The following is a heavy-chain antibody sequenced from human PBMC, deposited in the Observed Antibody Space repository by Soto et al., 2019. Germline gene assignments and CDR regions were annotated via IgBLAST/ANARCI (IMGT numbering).Heavy chain of an antibody. CDR1: GGSISSYY. CDR3: ARENNWNDGGNYFDH. D-gene: IGHD1-20*01. V-gene: IGHV4-59*01. J-gene: IGHJ4*02. CDR2: IYYSGST. Sequence: NPSETLSLTCTVSGGSISSYYWSWIRQPPGKGLEWIGYIYYSGSTNYNPSLKSRVTISVDTSKNQFSLKLSSVTAADTAVYYCARENNWNDGGNYFDHWGQGTLVTVSS.